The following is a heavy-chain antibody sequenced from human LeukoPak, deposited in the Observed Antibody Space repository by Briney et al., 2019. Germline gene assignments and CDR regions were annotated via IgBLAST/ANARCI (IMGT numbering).Heavy chain of an antibody. CDR2: INPSGGST. V-gene: IGHV1-46*01. CDR1: GYTFTSYY. J-gene: IGHJ5*02. CDR3: ARDPRYCSGGSCYNFRFDP. Sequence: GASVKVSXKASGYTFTSYYMHWVRQAPGQGLEWMGIINPSGGSTSYAQKFQGRVTMTRDTSTSTAYMELSSLRSEDTAVYYCARDPRYCSGGSCYNFRFDPWGQGTLVTVSS. D-gene: IGHD2-15*01.